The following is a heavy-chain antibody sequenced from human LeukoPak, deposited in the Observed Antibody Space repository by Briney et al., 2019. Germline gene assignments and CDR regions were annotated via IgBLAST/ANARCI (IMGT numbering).Heavy chain of an antibody. D-gene: IGHD1-26*01. Sequence: GGSLRLSCAAPGFTVSSNYMSWVRQAPGKGLEWVSVIYSGGSTYYADSVKGRFTTSRDNSKNTLYLQMNSLRAEDTAVYYCAREVAVGATLYYYGMDVWGQGTTVTVSS. J-gene: IGHJ6*02. CDR2: IYSGGST. CDR1: GFTVSSNY. CDR3: AREVAVGATLYYYGMDV. V-gene: IGHV3-66*01.